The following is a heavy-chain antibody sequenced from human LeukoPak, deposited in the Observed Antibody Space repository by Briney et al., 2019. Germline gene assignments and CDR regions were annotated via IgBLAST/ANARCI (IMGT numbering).Heavy chain of an antibody. CDR1: GYTFTGYY. Sequence: ASVKVSCKASGYTFTGYYMHWVRQAPGQGLEWMGWINPNSGGTNYAQKFQGRVTMTEDTSTDTAHMELSSLRSDDTAVYYCARDLKRGYSSGRYSWGTGSSNDYWGQGTLVTVSS. CDR2: INPNSGGT. D-gene: IGHD6-19*01. CDR3: ARDLKRGYSSGRYSWGTGSSNDY. J-gene: IGHJ4*02. V-gene: IGHV1-2*02.